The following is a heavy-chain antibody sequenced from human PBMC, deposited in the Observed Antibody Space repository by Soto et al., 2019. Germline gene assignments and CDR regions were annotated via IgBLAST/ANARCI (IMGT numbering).Heavy chain of an antibody. CDR1: GFSFRSYA. V-gene: IGHV3-23*01. J-gene: IGHJ3*02. D-gene: IGHD1-7*01. Sequence: PGGSLRLSCAASGFSFRSYAMNWVRQAPGKGLEWVSVISGSGGSTYYADSVKGRFTISRDSSKNTLYLQMNSLRAEDTAIYYCAKGNSWSPALVLDIWGQGPMVTVSS. CDR2: ISGSGGST. CDR3: AKGNSWSPALVLDI.